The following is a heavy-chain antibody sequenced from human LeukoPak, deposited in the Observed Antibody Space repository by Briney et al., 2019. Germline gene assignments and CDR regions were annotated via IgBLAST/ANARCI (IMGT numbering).Heavy chain of an antibody. CDR3: ARGTDYYGSGSSGY. CDR2: ISPTSGGT. CDR1: GYTFTAFY. V-gene: IGHV1-2*02. J-gene: IGHJ4*02. Sequence: ASVTVSCKTSGYTFTAFYIHWVRQAPGQGLEWMGWISPTSGGTNHAEKFQGRVTMTRDTSIGTAYMELSRLGSDDTAVYYCARGTDYYGSGSSGYWGQGTLVTVSS. D-gene: IGHD3-10*01.